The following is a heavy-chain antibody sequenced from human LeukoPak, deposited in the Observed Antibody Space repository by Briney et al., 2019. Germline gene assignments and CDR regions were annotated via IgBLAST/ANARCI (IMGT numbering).Heavy chain of an antibody. V-gene: IGHV3-23*01. D-gene: IGHD3-22*01. Sequence: GGSLRLSCAASGFTFSNYGMNWVRLAPGKGLEWVSDISGSGGSTYYADAVKGRFTISRDNAKNSLYLQMNSLRAEDTAVYYCARDLFYDSSGYYCASDPPAPAFDYWGQGTLVTVSS. CDR2: ISGSGGST. J-gene: IGHJ4*02. CDR1: GFTFSNYG. CDR3: ARDLFYDSSGYYCASDPPAPAFDY.